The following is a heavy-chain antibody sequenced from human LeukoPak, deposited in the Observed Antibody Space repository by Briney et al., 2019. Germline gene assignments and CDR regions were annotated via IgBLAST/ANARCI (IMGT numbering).Heavy chain of an antibody. CDR1: GFTFSSYS. V-gene: IGHV3-21*01. CDR3: ASTTNDYGDYVGGY. J-gene: IGHJ4*02. CDR2: ISSSSSYI. Sequence: GGSPRLSCAASGFTFSSYSMNWVRQAPGKGLEWVSSISSSSSYIYYADSVKGRFTISRDNAKNSLYLQMNSLRAEDTAVYYCASTTNDYGDYVGGYWGQGTLVTVSS. D-gene: IGHD4-17*01.